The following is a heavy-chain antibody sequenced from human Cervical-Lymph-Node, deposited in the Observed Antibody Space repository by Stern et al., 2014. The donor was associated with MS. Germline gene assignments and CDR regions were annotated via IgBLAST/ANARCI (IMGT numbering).Heavy chain of an antibody. Sequence: EVQLVQYGGGLVKPGGSLRLSCAASGFNFSIYNMNWVRQAPGKGLEWVSSISSRSRTNYADSVRGRFTISRDNAKNSLFLQMNSLRAEDTAIYYCARDLRLDYWGQGILVTVSS. CDR2: ISSRSRT. V-gene: IGHV3-21*01. CDR1: GFNFSIYN. CDR3: ARDLRLDY. J-gene: IGHJ4*02.